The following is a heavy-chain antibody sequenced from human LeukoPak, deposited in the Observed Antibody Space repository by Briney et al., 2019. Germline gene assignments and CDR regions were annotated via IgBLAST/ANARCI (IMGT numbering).Heavy chain of an antibody. Sequence: ASVKVSCKASGYTFTGYYMHWVRQAPGQGLEWMGWINPNSGGTNYAQKFQGRVTMTRDTSISTAYMELSRLRSDDTAVYYCARSDSSGFENDYWGQGTPVTVSS. CDR2: INPNSGGT. D-gene: IGHD3-22*01. V-gene: IGHV1-2*02. J-gene: IGHJ4*02. CDR1: GYTFTGYY. CDR3: ARSDSSGFENDY.